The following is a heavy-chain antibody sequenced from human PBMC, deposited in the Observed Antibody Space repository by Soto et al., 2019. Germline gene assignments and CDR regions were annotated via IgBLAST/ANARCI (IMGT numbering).Heavy chain of an antibody. Sequence: QVQLVESGGGLVQPGRSLRLSCEGSGFTFSKYGMHWGRQAPGKGLEWVAVMSSDGRNEYYADSVKGRFTISRDNSNSTLYLQMSSLRPEDTAVYYCAKVGHIAVVTAWFDYWGQGTLVTVSS. CDR2: MSSDGRNE. CDR1: GFTFSKYG. V-gene: IGHV3-30*18. J-gene: IGHJ4*02. D-gene: IGHD2-21*02. CDR3: AKVGHIAVVTAWFDY.